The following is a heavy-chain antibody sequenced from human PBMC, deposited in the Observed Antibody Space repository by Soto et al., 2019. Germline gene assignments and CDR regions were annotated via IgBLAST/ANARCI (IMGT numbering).Heavy chain of an antibody. Sequence: PGGSLILSCAASGFTVSSNYMSWVRQAPWKGLEWVSVIYSGGSTYYADSVKGRFTISRDNSKNTLYLQMNSLRAEDTAVYYCARDEGAAAAAFYYWGHGTLVTVSS. D-gene: IGHD6-13*01. J-gene: IGHJ4*01. CDR3: ARDEGAAAAAFYY. CDR1: GFTVSSNY. V-gene: IGHV3-66*01. CDR2: IYSGGST.